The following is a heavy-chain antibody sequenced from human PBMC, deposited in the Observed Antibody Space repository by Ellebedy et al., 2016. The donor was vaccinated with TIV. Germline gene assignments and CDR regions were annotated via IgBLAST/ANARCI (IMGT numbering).Heavy chain of an antibody. CDR1: GASITTYY. V-gene: IGHV4-59*01. J-gene: IGHJ4*02. CDR2: IYYSGST. D-gene: IGHD3-3*01. Sequence: SETLSLTCTVSGASITTYYWSWIRQPPGKGLEWIGYIYYSGSTKYNPSLKSRVTISVDTSKNQFSLKLSSVTAADTAVYYCARKEWGGLFDYWGQGTLVTVSS. CDR3: ARKEWGGLFDY.